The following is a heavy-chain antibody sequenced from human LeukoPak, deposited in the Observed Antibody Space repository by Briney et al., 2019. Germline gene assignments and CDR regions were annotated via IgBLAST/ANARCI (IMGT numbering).Heavy chain of an antibody. Sequence: PGGSLRLSCAASGFTFSNAWMSWVRQAPGKGLEWVGRIKSKTDGGTTDYAAPVKGRFTISRDDSKNTLYLQMNSLKTEDTAVYYCTTDPDERGYDILTGYSPYYYYYYMDVWGKGTTVTVSS. CDR1: GFTFSNAW. V-gene: IGHV3-15*01. CDR2: IKSKTDGGTT. D-gene: IGHD3-9*01. J-gene: IGHJ6*03. CDR3: TTDPDERGYDILTGYSPYYYYYYMDV.